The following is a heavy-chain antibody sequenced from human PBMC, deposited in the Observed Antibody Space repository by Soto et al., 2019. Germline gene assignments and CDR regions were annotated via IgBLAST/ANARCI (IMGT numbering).Heavy chain of an antibody. V-gene: IGHV4-34*02. CDR1: GGSFSAFH. Sequence: QVQLQQWGAGLLKPSETLSLTCAVYGGSFSAFHWTWIRQSPGKGLEWIGEINHSGSTNYNPSLKSRVTISVDTSKKQSSLKLSSVTAADTAVYFCAKMRGGSYYFYYYGMDVWGQGTTVTVSS. D-gene: IGHD1-26*01. CDR3: AKMRGGSYYFYYYGMDV. CDR2: INHSGST. J-gene: IGHJ6*02.